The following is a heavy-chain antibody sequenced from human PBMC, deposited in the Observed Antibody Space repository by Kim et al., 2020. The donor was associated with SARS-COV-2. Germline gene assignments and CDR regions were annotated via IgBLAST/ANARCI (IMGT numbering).Heavy chain of an antibody. CDR3: AIRTARDTTNY. J-gene: IGHJ4*02. CDR2: ISGSGADT. V-gene: IGHV3-23*01. D-gene: IGHD5-18*01. CDR1: GFTISGYT. Sequence: GGSLRLSCAASGFTISGYTMNWVRQAPGKGLDWVSAISGSGADTYYADSVKGRFTISRDNAKNTLYLQMNSLRAEDTAIYYCAIRTARDTTNYWGQGTLVTVSS.